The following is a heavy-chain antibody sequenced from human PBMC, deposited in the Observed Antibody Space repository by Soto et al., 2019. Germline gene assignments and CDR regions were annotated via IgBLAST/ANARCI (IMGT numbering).Heavy chain of an antibody. V-gene: IGHV1-8*01. D-gene: IGHD6-19*01. Sequence: ASVKVSCKASGYTFTSYDINWVRQATGQGLEWMGWMNPNSGNTGYAQKFQGRVTMTRNTSISTAYMELSSLRSEDTAVYYCARLSYMYSSGWRGAYYYMDVWGKGTTVTVSS. CDR2: MNPNSGNT. J-gene: IGHJ6*03. CDR1: GYTFTSYD. CDR3: ARLSYMYSSGWRGAYYYMDV.